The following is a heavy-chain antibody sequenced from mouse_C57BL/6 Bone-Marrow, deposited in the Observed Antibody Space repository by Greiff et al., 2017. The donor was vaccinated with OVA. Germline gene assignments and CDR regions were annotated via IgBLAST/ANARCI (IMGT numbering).Heavy chain of an antibody. J-gene: IGHJ2*01. Sequence: QVQLQQPGAELVKPGASVKMSCKASGYTFTSYWITWVKQRPGQGLEWIGDIYPGSGSTNYNEKFKSKATLTVDTSSSTAYMQLSSLTSEDSAVYYCGIYYGSSYVFDYWGQGTTLTVSS. CDR3: GIYYGSSYVFDY. CDR2: IYPGSGST. CDR1: GYTFTSYW. V-gene: IGHV1-55*01. D-gene: IGHD1-1*01.